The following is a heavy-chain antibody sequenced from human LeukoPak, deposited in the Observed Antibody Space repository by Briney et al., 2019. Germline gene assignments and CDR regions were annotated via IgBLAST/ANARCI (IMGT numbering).Heavy chain of an antibody. Sequence: ASVKVSCKASEYTFTGYYIHWVRQAPGQGLEWMGRISPNSGATNYAQEFQGRVTMTRDTSFSTAYMELSGLTSDDTAVYYCARDGYSYDNWGQGTLVTVSS. V-gene: IGHV1-2*02. CDR3: ARDGYSYDN. CDR2: ISPNSGAT. J-gene: IGHJ4*02. D-gene: IGHD5-18*01. CDR1: EYTFTGYY.